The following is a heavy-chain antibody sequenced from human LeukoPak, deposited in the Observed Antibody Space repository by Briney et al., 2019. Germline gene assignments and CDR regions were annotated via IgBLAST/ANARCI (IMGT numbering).Heavy chain of an antibody. CDR1: GFTFSDYY. D-gene: IGHD3-22*01. CDR3: ARDLRYYYDSSAKGSDY. V-gene: IGHV3-11*01. CDR2: ISSSGSTI. J-gene: IGHJ4*02. Sequence: GGSLRLSCAASGFTFSDYYMSWIRQAPGKGLEWVSYISSSGSTIYYADSVKGRFTISRDNAKNSLYLQINSLRAEGTAVYYCARDLRYYYDSSAKGSDYWGQGTLVTVSS.